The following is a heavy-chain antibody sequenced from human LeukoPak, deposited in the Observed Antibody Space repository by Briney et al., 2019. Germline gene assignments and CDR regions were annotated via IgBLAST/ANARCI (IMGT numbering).Heavy chain of an antibody. Sequence: PGGSLRLSCAASGFTFSSYGMHWVRQAPGKGLEWVAFIRYDGSNKYYADSVKGRFTISRDNSKNTLYLQMNSLRAEDTAVYYCAKGHVDTASGYYYYYYMDVWGKGTTVTVSS. CDR2: IRYDGSNK. J-gene: IGHJ6*03. V-gene: IGHV3-30*02. CDR1: GFTFSSYG. CDR3: AKGHVDTASGYYYYYYMDV. D-gene: IGHD5-18*01.